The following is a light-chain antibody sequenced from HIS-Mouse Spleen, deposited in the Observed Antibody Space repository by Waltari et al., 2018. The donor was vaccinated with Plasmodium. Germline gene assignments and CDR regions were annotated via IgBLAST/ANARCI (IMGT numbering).Light chain of an antibody. CDR3: QQYGSSPIT. CDR2: GAS. J-gene: IGKJ5*01. CDR1: QRVSSSY. V-gene: IGKV3-20*01. Sequence: EIVLTQSPGTLSLSPEERATLSCRASQRVSSSYLAWYQHKPGQAPRLLILGASSRATGIPDRFSGSGSGTDFTLTISRLEPEDFAVYYCQQYGSSPITFGQGTRLEIK.